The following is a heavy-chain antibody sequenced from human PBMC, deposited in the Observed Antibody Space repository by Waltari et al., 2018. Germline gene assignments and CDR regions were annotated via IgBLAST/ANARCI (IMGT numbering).Heavy chain of an antibody. Sequence: EVQLVESGGGLVQPGGSLRLSCAASGFTFSSYAMSWVRQAPGKGLEWVSAISGSGGSTYYADSVKGRFTISRDNSKNTLYLQMNSLRAEDTAVYYCAKDPPPHFHGDDPGYFQHWGQGTLVTVSS. V-gene: IGHV3-23*04. D-gene: IGHD4-17*01. J-gene: IGHJ1*01. CDR3: AKDPPPHFHGDDPGYFQH. CDR2: ISGSGGST. CDR1: GFTFSSYA.